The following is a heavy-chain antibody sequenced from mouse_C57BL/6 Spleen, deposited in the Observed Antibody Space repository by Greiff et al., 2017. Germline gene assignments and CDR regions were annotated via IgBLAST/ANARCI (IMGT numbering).Heavy chain of an antibody. D-gene: IGHD1-1*01. CDR1: GYTFTDYN. Sequence: EVQLQQSGPELVKPGASVQIPCKASGYTFTDYNMDWVKQSHGKSLEWIGDINPNNGGTIYNQKFKGKATLTVDKSSSTAYMELRLLTSEDNAVYYGARTVVASVDYWGQGTTLTVSS. V-gene: IGHV1-18*01. CDR3: ARTVVASVDY. CDR2: INPNNGGT. J-gene: IGHJ2*01.